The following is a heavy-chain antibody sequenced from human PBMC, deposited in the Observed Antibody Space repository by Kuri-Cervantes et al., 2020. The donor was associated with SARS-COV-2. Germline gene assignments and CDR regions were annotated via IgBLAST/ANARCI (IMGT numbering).Heavy chain of an antibody. CDR1: GFNFSSYE. D-gene: IGHD2-15*01. V-gene: IGHV3-48*03. J-gene: IGHJ4*02. CDR2: ISSSGSTI. CDR3: TRMSSGGSPDY. Sequence: GGSLRLSCVASGFNFSSYEMNWVRQAPGRGLEWVSYISSSGSTIYYADSVKGRFTISRDNAKNSLYLQMSSPRVEDTAVYYCTRMSSGGSPDYWGQGTLVTVSS.